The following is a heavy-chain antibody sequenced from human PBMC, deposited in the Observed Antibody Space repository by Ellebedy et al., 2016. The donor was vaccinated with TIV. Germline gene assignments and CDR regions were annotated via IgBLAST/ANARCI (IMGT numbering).Heavy chain of an antibody. D-gene: IGHD3-10*01. CDR2: INPGGGGT. V-gene: IGHV1-46*01. Sequence: AASVKVSCKASGYTFTNYYMNWVRQAPGQGLEWMGIINPGGGGTSYAQKFQGRVTMTRDTSTSTVYMELSSLSSEDTALYYCARDSGRRRSWDNDYWGQGTLVTVSS. J-gene: IGHJ4*02. CDR1: GYTFTNYY. CDR3: ARDSGRRRSWDNDY.